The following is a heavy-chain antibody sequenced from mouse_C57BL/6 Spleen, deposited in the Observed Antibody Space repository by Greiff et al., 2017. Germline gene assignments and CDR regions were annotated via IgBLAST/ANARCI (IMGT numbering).Heavy chain of an antibody. Sequence: EVKLMESGPGMVKPSQSLSLTCTVTGYSITSGYDWHWIRHFPGNKLEWLGYISYSGSTNYNPSLKSRISITHDTSKNHFFLKLNSVTTEDTATYYCAISLYGIDAMDYWGQGTSVTVSS. V-gene: IGHV3-1*01. D-gene: IGHD2-1*01. J-gene: IGHJ4*01. CDR2: ISYSGST. CDR1: GYSITSGYD. CDR3: AISLYGIDAMDY.